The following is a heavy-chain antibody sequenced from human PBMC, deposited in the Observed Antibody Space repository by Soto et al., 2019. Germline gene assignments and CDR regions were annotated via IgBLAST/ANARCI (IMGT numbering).Heavy chain of an antibody. CDR2: IYYSGST. CDR1: GGSISSYY. CDR3: ARGIELGLFDY. J-gene: IGHJ4*02. V-gene: IGHV4-59*01. D-gene: IGHD7-27*01. Sequence: SETLSLTCTVSGGSISSYYWSWIRQPPGKGLEWIGYIYYSGSTNYNPSLKSRVTLSVDTSKNQFSLKLSSVTAADTAVYYCARGIELGLFDYWGQGTLVTVSS.